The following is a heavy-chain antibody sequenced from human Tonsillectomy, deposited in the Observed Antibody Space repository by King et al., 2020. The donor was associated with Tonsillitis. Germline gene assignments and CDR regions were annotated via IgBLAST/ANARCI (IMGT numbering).Heavy chain of an antibody. V-gene: IGHV1-18*04. CDR2: ISAYNGNT. D-gene: IGHD5-18*01. CDR3: ARISNGYSYGYYYYYGMDV. Sequence: QLVQSGAEVKKPGASVKVSCKASGYTFTSYGISWVRQAPGQGLEWMGWISAYNGNTNYAQKLQGRVTMTTDTSTSTAYMELRSLRSDDTAVYYCARISNGYSYGYYYYYGMDVWGQGTTVTGSS. J-gene: IGHJ6*02. CDR1: GYTFTSYG.